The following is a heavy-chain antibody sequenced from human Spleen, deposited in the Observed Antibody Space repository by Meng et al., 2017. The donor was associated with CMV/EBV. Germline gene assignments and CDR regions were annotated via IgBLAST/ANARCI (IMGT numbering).Heavy chain of an antibody. Sequence: ASVKVSCKASGYTFTGYYIHWVRQAPGQGPEWMGWISPNSGGTNYIQKFQGRVTVTRDTSTSTAYMELRSLRSDDTAVYYCARGIDSSSFDYWGQGTLVTVSS. CDR2: ISPNSGGT. J-gene: IGHJ4*02. CDR1: GYTFTGYY. D-gene: IGHD6-6*01. CDR3: ARGIDSSSFDY. V-gene: IGHV1-2*02.